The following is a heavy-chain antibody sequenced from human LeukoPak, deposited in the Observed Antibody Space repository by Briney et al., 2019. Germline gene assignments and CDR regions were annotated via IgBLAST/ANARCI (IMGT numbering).Heavy chain of an antibody. CDR1: GFTFSTYA. D-gene: IGHD1-26*01. CDR2: ISGGGDIT. CDR3: AKDRVGGTRINWFDP. Sequence: GGSLRLSCVASGFTFSTYAMSWVRQAPGKGLEWVSAISGGGDITYYADSVKGRFTISRDNSKNTLYLQMNSLRAEDTAVYYCAKDRVGGTRINWFDPWGQGTLVTVSS. J-gene: IGHJ5*02. V-gene: IGHV3-23*01.